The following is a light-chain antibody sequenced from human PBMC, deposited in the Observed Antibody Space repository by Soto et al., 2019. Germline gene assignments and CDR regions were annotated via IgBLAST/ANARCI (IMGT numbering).Light chain of an antibody. CDR1: QTIFSW. CDR2: NAS. Sequence: IQMTQSPSTLSASVGDRVSITCRASQTIFSWFAWYQQKPGKAPNLLIYNASSLASGVPSRYSGSGSGTEFTLTISGLQPDDFAAYYCQQYNSYPYSFGHGTKLEIK. CDR3: QQYNSYPYS. V-gene: IGKV1-5*03. J-gene: IGKJ2*03.